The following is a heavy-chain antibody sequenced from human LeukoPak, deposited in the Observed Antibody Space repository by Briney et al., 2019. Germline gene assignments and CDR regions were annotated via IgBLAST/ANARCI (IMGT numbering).Heavy chain of an antibody. CDR2: INPNSGGT. CDR1: GYTFTGYY. Sequence: ASVKVSCKASGYTFTGYYMHWVRQAPGQGLEWMGWINPNSGGTNYAQKFQGRVTMTRDTSISTAYMELSRLRSDDTAVCYCARVCTSCYDVDAFDIWGQGTMVTVSS. V-gene: IGHV1-2*02. D-gene: IGHD2-2*01. J-gene: IGHJ3*02. CDR3: ARVCTSCYDVDAFDI.